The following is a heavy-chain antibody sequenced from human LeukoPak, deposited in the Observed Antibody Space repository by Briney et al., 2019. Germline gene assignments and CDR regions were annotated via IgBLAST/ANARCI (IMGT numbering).Heavy chain of an antibody. Sequence: GGSLRLSCAASGFTFSSYGMHWVRQAPGKGLEWVAVIWYDGSNKYYADSVKGRFTISRDNSKNTLYLQMNSLRAEDTAVYYCARELPAYYYDSSPRDVDYWGQGTLVTVSS. D-gene: IGHD3-22*01. V-gene: IGHV3-33*01. J-gene: IGHJ4*02. CDR2: IWYDGSNK. CDR3: ARELPAYYYDSSPRDVDY. CDR1: GFTFSSYG.